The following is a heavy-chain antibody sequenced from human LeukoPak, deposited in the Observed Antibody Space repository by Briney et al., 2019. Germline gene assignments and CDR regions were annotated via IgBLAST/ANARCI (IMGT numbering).Heavy chain of an antibody. V-gene: IGHV3-30*03. D-gene: IGHD3-10*01. J-gene: IGHJ4*02. CDR3: AITTWGVYYFDY. CDR2: ISYDGSNK. Sequence: PGGSLRLSCAASGFTFSSYGMHWVRQAPGKGLEWVAVISYDGSNKYYADSVKGRFTISRDNSKNTLYLQMNSLRAEDTAVYYCAITTWGVYYFDYWGQGTLVTVSS. CDR1: GFTFSSYG.